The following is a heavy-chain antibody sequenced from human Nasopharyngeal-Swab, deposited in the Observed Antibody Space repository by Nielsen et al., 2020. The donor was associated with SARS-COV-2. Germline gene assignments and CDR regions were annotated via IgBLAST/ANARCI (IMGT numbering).Heavy chain of an antibody. V-gene: IGHV1-8*01. CDR1: GYSFNSYD. CDR2: MNPNSGNT. J-gene: IGHJ4*02. CDR3: ARGTRDYFDY. Sequence: GSVKVYCKASGYSFNSYDMKWVRQATGQGLEWMGWMNPNSGNTGYAQKFQGRVTMTRNTSISTAYMELSSLRSEDTAVYYCARGTRDYFDYWGQGTLVTVSS. D-gene: IGHD3-10*01.